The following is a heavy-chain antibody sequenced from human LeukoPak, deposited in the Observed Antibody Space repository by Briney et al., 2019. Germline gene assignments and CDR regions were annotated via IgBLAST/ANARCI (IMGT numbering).Heavy chain of an antibody. V-gene: IGHV3-23*01. CDR3: AKDQPVYRPPHYFDY. Sequence: GGSLRLSCAASGFTFSSYAMTWVRQAPGRGLEWVSASTGSGGTTYYADSVMGRFTISRDNFKNTLYLQMNSLRAEDTAVYYCAKDQPVYRPPHYFDYWGQGTLVTVSS. D-gene: IGHD1-14*01. J-gene: IGHJ4*02. CDR1: GFTFSSYA. CDR2: STGSGGTT.